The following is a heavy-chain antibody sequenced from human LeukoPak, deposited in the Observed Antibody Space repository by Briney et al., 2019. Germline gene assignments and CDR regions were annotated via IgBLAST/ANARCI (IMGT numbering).Heavy chain of an antibody. V-gene: IGHV1-46*01. CDR1: GYSFTSHY. Sequence: ASVKVSCKASGYSFTSHYMHWVRQAPGQGLEWLGLINPSGSSTLYAQKFQGRVTMTRDMSTTTDYMELSSLRSEDTAVYYCARDNSVGDIAWWFDPWGQGTLVTVSS. CDR2: INPSGSST. J-gene: IGHJ5*02. D-gene: IGHD3-16*02. CDR3: ARDNSVGDIAWWFDP.